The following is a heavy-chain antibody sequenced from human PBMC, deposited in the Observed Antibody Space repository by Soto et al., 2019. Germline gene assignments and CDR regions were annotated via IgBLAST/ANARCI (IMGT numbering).Heavy chain of an antibody. Sequence: EVQLVESGGGLVKPGGSLRLSCAASGFTFSSYSMNWVRQAPGKGLEWVSSISSSSSYIYYADSVKGRFTISRDNAKNSLYLQMNSLRADDTAVYYCASSEPLITGTTSLYYYMDVWGKGTTVTVSS. CDR1: GFTFSSYS. CDR3: ASSEPLITGTTSLYYYMDV. J-gene: IGHJ6*03. V-gene: IGHV3-21*01. CDR2: ISSSSSYI. D-gene: IGHD1-7*01.